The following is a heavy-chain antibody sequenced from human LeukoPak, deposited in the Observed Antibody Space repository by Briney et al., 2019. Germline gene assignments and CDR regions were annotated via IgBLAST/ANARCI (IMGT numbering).Heavy chain of an antibody. J-gene: IGHJ4*02. Sequence: PGGSLRLSCAASEFTFSSYSMNWVRQAPGKGLEWVSYITNSGNSKSYADSVKGRFTISRDNAKNSLYLQMSSLRAEDTAVYYCARDSTPYGSDGYYIFDYWGQGTLVTVSS. CDR2: ITNSGNSK. D-gene: IGHD3-10*01. CDR1: EFTFSSYS. V-gene: IGHV3-21*05. CDR3: ARDSTPYGSDGYYIFDY.